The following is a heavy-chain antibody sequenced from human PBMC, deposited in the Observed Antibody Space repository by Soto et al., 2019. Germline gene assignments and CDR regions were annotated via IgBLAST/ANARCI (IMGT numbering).Heavy chain of an antibody. D-gene: IGHD6-13*01. CDR2: IYYSGST. CDR1: GGSISSSSYY. J-gene: IGHJ4*02. Sequence: QLQLQESGPGLVKPSETLSLTCTDSGGSISSSSYYWGWIRQPPGKGLEWIGSIYYSGSTYYNPSLKSRVTISVDTSKNQFSLKLSSVTAADTAVYYCARPTYSSSWYYFDYWSQGTLVTVSS. V-gene: IGHV4-39*01. CDR3: ARPTYSSSWYYFDY.